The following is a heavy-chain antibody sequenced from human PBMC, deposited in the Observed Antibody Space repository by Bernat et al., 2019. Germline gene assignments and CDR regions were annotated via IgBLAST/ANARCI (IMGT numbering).Heavy chain of an antibody. D-gene: IGHD1-1*01. CDR2: ISYDGSNK. J-gene: IGHJ6*02. CDR1: GFTFSSYA. Sequence: QVQLVASGGGVVQPGRSLRLSCAASGFTFSSYAMHWVRQAPGKGLEWVAVISYDGSNKYYADSVKGRFTISRDNSKNTLYLQMNSLRAEDTAVYYCARDLYPWYDGGVYYYYGMDVWGQGTTVTVSS. CDR3: ARDLYPWYDGGVYYYYGMDV. V-gene: IGHV3-30-3*01.